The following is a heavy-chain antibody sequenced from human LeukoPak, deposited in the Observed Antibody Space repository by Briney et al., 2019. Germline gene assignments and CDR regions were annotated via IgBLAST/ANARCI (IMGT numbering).Heavy chain of an antibody. CDR2: MNPNSGNT. CDR1: GYTFTGYY. D-gene: IGHD2-8*01. CDR3: ARTKVADAFDI. J-gene: IGHJ3*02. Sequence: ASVKVSCKASGYTFTGYYMHWVRQATGQGLEWMGWMNPNSGNTGYAQKFQGRVTITRNTSISTAYMELSSLRSEDTAVYYCARTKVADAFDIWGQGTMVTVSS. V-gene: IGHV1-8*03.